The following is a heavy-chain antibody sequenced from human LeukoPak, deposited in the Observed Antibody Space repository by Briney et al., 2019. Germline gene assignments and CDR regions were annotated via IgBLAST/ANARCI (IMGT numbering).Heavy chain of an antibody. D-gene: IGHD5-18*01. J-gene: IGHJ3*02. V-gene: IGHV4-59*01. CDR2: IYYSGST. CDR1: GGSISSYY. CDR3: ARGGYSYGYSAFDI. Sequence: SETLSLTCTVSGGSISSYYWSWIRQPPGQGLEWIGYIYYSGSTNYNPSLKSRVTISVDTSKNQFSLKLSSVTAADTAVYYCARGGYSYGYSAFDIWGQGTMVTVSS.